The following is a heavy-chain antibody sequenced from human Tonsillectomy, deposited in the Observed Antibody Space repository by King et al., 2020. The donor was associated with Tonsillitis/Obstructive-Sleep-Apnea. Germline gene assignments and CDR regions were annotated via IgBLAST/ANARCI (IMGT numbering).Heavy chain of an antibody. Sequence: VQLVESGGGLVQPGGSLRLSCAASGFTFSSYAMSWVRQAPGKGLEWVSAISGSGGSTYYADSVKGRFTISRDNSKNTLYLQMNSLRAEDTAVYYCAKDNTPTSYYDFWSGYLGVFDYWGQGTLVTVSS. CDR2: ISGSGGST. D-gene: IGHD3-3*01. V-gene: IGHV3-23*04. CDR3: AKDNTPTSYYDFWSGYLGVFDY. J-gene: IGHJ4*02. CDR1: GFTFSSYA.